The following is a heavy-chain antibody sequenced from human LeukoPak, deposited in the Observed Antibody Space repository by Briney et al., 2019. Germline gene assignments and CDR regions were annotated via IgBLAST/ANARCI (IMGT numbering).Heavy chain of an antibody. D-gene: IGHD4-17*01. CDR3: ARDRPSHYGDYVRNYYYYGMDV. V-gene: IGHV3-30*04. CDR2: ISYDGSNK. Sequence: GGSLRLSCADSGFTFRSYAMHWVRQAPGKGLEWVAVISYDGSNKYYADSVKGRFTISRDNSKNTLYLQMNSLRAEDTAVYYCARDRPSHYGDYVRNYYYYGMDVWGQGTTVTVSS. J-gene: IGHJ6*02. CDR1: GFTFRSYA.